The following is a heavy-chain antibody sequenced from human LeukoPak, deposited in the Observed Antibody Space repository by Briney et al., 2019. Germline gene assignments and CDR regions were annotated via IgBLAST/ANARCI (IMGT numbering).Heavy chain of an antibody. J-gene: IGHJ4*02. Sequence: GGSLRLSCAASGFTFSSYGMHWVRQAPGKGLEWVAVIWYDGSNKYYADSVKGRFTISRDNAKNSLYLQVNSLRAEDTAVYYCAREYYYDFWSGYYPVDYWGQGTLVTVSS. CDR1: GFTFSSYG. V-gene: IGHV3-33*01. CDR3: AREYYYDFWSGYYPVDY. CDR2: IWYDGSNK. D-gene: IGHD3-3*01.